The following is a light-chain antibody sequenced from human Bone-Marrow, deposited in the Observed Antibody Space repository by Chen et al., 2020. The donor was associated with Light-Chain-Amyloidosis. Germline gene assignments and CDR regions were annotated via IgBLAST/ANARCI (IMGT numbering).Light chain of an antibody. V-gene: IGLV1-51*01. J-gene: IGLJ3*02. Sequence: QSVLTQPPSVSAAPGQKVTISCSGSSSNIGNNYVSWYQQLPGTAPKLLIYDHNKRPSGIPDRFSASKSGTSATLGSTGLQTGDEADYYCGTWDSSLSAGVFGGGTKLTVL. CDR3: GTWDSSLSAGV. CDR2: DHN. CDR1: SSNIGNNY.